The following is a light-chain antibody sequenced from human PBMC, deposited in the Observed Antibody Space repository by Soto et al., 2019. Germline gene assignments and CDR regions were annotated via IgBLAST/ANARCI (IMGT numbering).Light chain of an antibody. CDR2: RNN. J-gene: IGLJ3*02. Sequence: QSALTQPPSASGTPGQRVTISCSGSSYNIGSNYVYWYQQLPGTAPKLLIYRNNQRPSGVPDRFSGSKSGTSASLAISGLRSEDEADYYCAAWDDSLSGPWVFGGGTKLTVL. CDR3: AAWDDSLSGPWV. V-gene: IGLV1-47*01. CDR1: SYNIGSNY.